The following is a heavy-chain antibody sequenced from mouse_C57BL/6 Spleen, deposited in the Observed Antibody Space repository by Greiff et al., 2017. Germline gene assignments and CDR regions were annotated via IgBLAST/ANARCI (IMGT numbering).Heavy chain of an antibody. Sequence: QVQLQQSGPELVKPGASVKISCKASGYAFSSSWMNWVKQRPGKGLEWIGRIYPGDGDTNYNGKFKGKATLTADKSSSTAYMQLSSLTSEDSAVYLCAREDWEETWFAYWGQGTLVTVSA. D-gene: IGHD4-1*01. V-gene: IGHV1-82*01. J-gene: IGHJ3*01. CDR3: AREDWEETWFAY. CDR2: IYPGDGDT. CDR1: GYAFSSSW.